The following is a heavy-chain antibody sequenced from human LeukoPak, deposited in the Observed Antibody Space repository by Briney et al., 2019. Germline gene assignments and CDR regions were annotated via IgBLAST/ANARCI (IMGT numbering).Heavy chain of an antibody. CDR3: ARVPVVYCSSTSCYVVAFDI. D-gene: IGHD2-2*01. CDR2: ISAYNGNT. Sequence: ASVKVSCKASGYTFTSYGISWVRQAPGQGLEWMGWISAYNGNTNYAQKLQGRVTMTTDTSTSTAYMELRSLRSDDTAVYYCARVPVVYCSSTSCYVVAFDIWGQGTMVTVSS. CDR1: GYTFTSYG. V-gene: IGHV1-18*01. J-gene: IGHJ3*02.